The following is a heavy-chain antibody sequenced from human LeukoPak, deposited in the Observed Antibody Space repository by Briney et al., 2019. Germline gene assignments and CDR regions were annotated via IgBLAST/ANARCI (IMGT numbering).Heavy chain of an antibody. CDR2: MKPRGTT. CDR3: TQLSRGY. CDR1: GFSLSDAW. Sequence: GGSLRLSRAASGFSLSDAWMSWVRQAPGKGLECVGRMKPRGTTDDAEPMNDRFIVSRDDSKDTLYLQMNSLKAEDTGLYYCTQLSRGYWGQGTQVTVSS. J-gene: IGHJ4*02. V-gene: IGHV3-15*01. D-gene: IGHD1-1*01.